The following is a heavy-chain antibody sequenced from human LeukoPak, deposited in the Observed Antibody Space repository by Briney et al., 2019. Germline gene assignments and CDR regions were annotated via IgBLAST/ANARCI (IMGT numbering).Heavy chain of an antibody. CDR3: AREFLDRGYYGMDV. D-gene: IGHD3/OR15-3a*01. J-gene: IGHJ6*02. CDR1: GVTFSSYC. CDR2: INSDGSST. Sequence: GGSLRLSCAASGVTFSSYCVHWVRQARGKGLVWVSRINSDGSSTSYADSLKGRFSISRDNAKNTLYLRMNSLRAEDTAVYYCAREFLDRGYYGMDVWGQGTTVTVSS. V-gene: IGHV3-74*01.